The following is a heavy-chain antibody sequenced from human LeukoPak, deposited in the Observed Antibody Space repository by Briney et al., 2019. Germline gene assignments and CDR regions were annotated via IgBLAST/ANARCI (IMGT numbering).Heavy chain of an antibody. Sequence: GASVKVSCKASGYTFTGYYMHWVRQAPGQGLEWMGWINPNTGGTNYAQKFQGRVTMTRDTSISTAYMQLSRLRSDDTAVYYCARDLKKWAWDSSGRGAFDIWGQGTMVTVSS. CDR2: INPNTGGT. D-gene: IGHD3-22*01. V-gene: IGHV1-2*02. J-gene: IGHJ3*02. CDR1: GYTFTGYY. CDR3: ARDLKKWAWDSSGRGAFDI.